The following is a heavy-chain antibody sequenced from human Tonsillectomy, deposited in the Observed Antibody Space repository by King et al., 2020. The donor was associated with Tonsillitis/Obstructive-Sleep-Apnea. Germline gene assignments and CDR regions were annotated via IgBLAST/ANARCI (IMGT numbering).Heavy chain of an antibody. CDR2: ISSSSSYI. D-gene: IGHD2-21*01. Sequence: VQLVESGGGLVKPGGSLRLSCAASGFTFSSYSMNWVRQAPGKGLEWVSSISSSSSYIYYADSVKGRFTISRDNAKNSLYLQMNSLRADDTAVYYCASTLCGGDCYDAFDIWGHGTMVTVSS. V-gene: IGHV3-21*01. CDR3: ASTLCGGDCYDAFDI. J-gene: IGHJ3*02. CDR1: GFTFSSYS.